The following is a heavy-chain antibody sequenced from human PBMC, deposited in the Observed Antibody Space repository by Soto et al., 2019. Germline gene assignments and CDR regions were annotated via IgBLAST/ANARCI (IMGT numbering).Heavy chain of an antibody. Sequence: GGSLRLSCAASGITFSDAWMTWVRQVPGKGLEWVGRVKSIADAGTTTYAAPVKGRFSISRDDSNSTLFLQMNSLKIEGTAVYYCTTGRYTFGLDSWGQGILVTDSS. D-gene: IGHD3-16*01. CDR2: VKSIADAGTT. CDR1: GITFSDAW. J-gene: IGHJ4*02. V-gene: IGHV3-15*01. CDR3: TTGRYTFGLDS.